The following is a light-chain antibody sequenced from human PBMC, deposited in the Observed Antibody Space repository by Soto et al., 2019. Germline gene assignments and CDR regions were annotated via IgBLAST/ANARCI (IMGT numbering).Light chain of an antibody. CDR1: RSVSINY. CDR2: GSS. V-gene: IGKV3-20*01. CDR3: QHFDSSPT. Sequence: EIVLTQSPVTLSLSPGERAALSCRASRSVSINYLAWYQQKPGLAPRLLIYGSSARATGIPGRFSGSGSGTDFTLTISRLEPEDIAVYFCQHFDSSPTFGQGTNVEI. J-gene: IGKJ1*01.